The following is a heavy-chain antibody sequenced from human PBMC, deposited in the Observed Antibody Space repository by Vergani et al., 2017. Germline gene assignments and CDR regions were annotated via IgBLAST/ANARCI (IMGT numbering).Heavy chain of an antibody. D-gene: IGHD2-21*02. J-gene: IGHJ3*02. CDR1: GGSISSYY. CDR2: IYYSGST. Sequence: QVQLQESGPGLVKPSETLSLTCTVSGGSISSYYWSWIRQPPGKGLEWIGYIYYSGSTNYNPSLKSRVTISVDTSKNQFSLKLSSVTAADTAVYYCARNPYCGGDCYSDAFDIWGQGTMVTVPS. CDR3: ARNPYCGGDCYSDAFDI. V-gene: IGHV4-59*01.